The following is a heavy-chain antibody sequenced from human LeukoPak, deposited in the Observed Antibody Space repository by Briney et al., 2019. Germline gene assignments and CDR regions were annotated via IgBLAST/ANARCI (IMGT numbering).Heavy chain of an antibody. CDR1: GGSVNSGSYY. V-gene: IGHV4-61*01. CDR3: ARYYGSNYYYRMGV. Sequence: PSETLSLTCAVSGGSVNSGSYYWNWIRQPPGKGLEWIGYIYNSGSTNYNPSLKSRVTISVDTSKNQLSLKLNSVTAADTAVYYCARYYGSNYYYRMGVWGQGTTVTVSS. D-gene: IGHD2-2*01. CDR2: IYNSGST. J-gene: IGHJ6*02.